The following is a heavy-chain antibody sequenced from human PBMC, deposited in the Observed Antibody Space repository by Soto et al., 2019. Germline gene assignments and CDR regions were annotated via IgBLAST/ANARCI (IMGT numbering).Heavy chain of an antibody. Sequence: SETLSLTCAVYGGSFSGYYWSWIRQPPGKGLEWIGEINHSGSTNYNPSLKSRVTISVDTSKNQFSLKLSSVTAADTAVYYCARGRRAAPLRVWGQGTMVTVSS. V-gene: IGHV4-34*01. J-gene: IGHJ3*01. CDR1: GGSFSGYY. CDR3: ARGRRAAPLRV. CDR2: INHSGST. D-gene: IGHD6-25*01.